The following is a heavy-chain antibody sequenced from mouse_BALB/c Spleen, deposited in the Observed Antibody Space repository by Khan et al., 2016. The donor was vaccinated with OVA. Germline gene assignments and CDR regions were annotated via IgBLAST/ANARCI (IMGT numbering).Heavy chain of an antibody. V-gene: IGHV3-2*02. CDR2: ISYSGST. CDR3: ARGKYYGYTMDY. Sequence: EVQLQVSGPGLVKPSQSLSLTCTVTGYSITSNYAWNWIRQFPGNKLEWMGYISYSGSTNYNPSLKSRISITRDTSKNQFFLQLNSVTTEDTATYYCARGKYYGYTMDYWGQGASITVSS. J-gene: IGHJ4*01. CDR1: GYSITSNYA. D-gene: IGHD1-1*01.